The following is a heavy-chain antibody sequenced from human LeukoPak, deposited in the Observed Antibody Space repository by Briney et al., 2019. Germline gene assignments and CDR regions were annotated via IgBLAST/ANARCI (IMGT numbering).Heavy chain of an antibody. V-gene: IGHV3-13*01. Sequence: GGSLRLSCAASGFTFSSYDMRWVRQATGKGLEWVSAIGTAGDTYYPGSVKGRFTISRENAKNSLYLQMNSLRAGDTAVYYCARGKGHYYGSGSSPYYFDYWGQGTLVTVSS. CDR3: ARGKGHYYGSGSSPYYFDY. CDR1: GFTFSSYD. J-gene: IGHJ4*02. CDR2: IGTAGDT. D-gene: IGHD3-10*01.